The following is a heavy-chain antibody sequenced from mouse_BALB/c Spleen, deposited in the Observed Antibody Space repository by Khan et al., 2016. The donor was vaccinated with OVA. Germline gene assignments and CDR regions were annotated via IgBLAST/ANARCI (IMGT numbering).Heavy chain of an antibody. Sequence: VQLQQSGPELVKPGASVKMSCEASGYTFTSYVIHWVKQKPGQGLEWIGYLYPFNDDTKYNEKFKGKATLTSDTSSRTAYIALRSLTSEDSAVYYCAKNYRYDVYFDYWGQGTTLTVSS. CDR1: GYTFTSYV. D-gene: IGHD2-14*01. J-gene: IGHJ2*01. CDR3: AKNYRYDVYFDY. CDR2: LYPFNDDT. V-gene: IGHV1S136*01.